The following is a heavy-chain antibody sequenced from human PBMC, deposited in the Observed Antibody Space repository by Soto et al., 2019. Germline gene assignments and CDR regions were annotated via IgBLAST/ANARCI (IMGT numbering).Heavy chain of an antibody. V-gene: IGHV3-13*01. Sequence: GGSLRLSCAASGFTFSSYDILWVRQATGKGLEWVSAIGTAGDTYYPGSVKGRFTISRENAKNSLYLQMNSLRAEDTAVYYCAMSSSGWYVYWGQGTLVTVSS. CDR3: AMSSSGWYVY. D-gene: IGHD6-13*01. CDR1: GFTFSSYD. CDR2: IGTAGDT. J-gene: IGHJ4*02.